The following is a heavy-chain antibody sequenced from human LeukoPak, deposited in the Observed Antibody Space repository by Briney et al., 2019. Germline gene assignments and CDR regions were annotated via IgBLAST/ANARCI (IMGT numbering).Heavy chain of an antibody. CDR1: GFTFSNYN. D-gene: IGHD3-22*01. CDR3: ARDPVFSDSSGYYFYY. Sequence: PGGSLRLSCAASGFTFSNYNMNWVRQAPGKGLECLAYISGSGSGIYYAVSVKRRFTLYRDNAKDSLYLQMNNLRAEHTAVYYCARDPVFSDSSGYYFYYWGQGTLVTVSS. CDR2: ISGSGSGI. J-gene: IGHJ4*02. V-gene: IGHV3-48*01.